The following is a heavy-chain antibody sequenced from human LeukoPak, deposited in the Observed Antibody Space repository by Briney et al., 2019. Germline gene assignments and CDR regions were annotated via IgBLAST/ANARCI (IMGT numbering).Heavy chain of an antibody. D-gene: IGHD1-26*01. CDR1: GGSISSSSHY. V-gene: IGHV4-39*01. CDR2: IYYSGST. CDR3: ARKGGSYFDY. J-gene: IGHJ4*02. Sequence: SETLSLTCTVSGGSISSSSHYWGWIRQPPGKGLEWIGSIYYSGSTYYNPSLKSRVTISVDTSKNQFSLKLSSVTAADTAVYYCARKGGSYFDYWGQGTLVTVSS.